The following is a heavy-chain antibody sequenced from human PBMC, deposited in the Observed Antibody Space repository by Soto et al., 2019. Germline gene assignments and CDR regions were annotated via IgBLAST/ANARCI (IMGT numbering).Heavy chain of an antibody. Sequence: QVQLVESGGGVVQPGRSLRLSCAASGFTFSSYGMHRVRQAPGKGLEWVAVIWYDGSNKYYADSVKGRFTISRDNSKNTLYLQMNSLRAEDTAVYYCARGYGSRDGYNWRGYYYYGMDVWGQGTTVTVSS. V-gene: IGHV3-33*01. CDR2: IWYDGSNK. CDR1: GFTFSSYG. J-gene: IGHJ6*02. D-gene: IGHD5-12*01. CDR3: ARGYGSRDGYNWRGYYYYGMDV.